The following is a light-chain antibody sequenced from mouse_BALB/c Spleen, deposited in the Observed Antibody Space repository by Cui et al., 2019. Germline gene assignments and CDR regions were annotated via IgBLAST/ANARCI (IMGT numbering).Light chain of an antibody. Sequence: DINMTQSPSSMYASLGERVTITCKASQDINSYLNWFQQKPGKSPKTLIYRADRLLDGVPSRFSGSGSGQEYSLTIKSLEYEDMGIYYCLQYDEFPRTFGGGTKLEIK. CDR3: LQYDEFPRT. V-gene: IGKV14-111*01. CDR2: RAD. CDR1: QDINSY. J-gene: IGKJ1*01.